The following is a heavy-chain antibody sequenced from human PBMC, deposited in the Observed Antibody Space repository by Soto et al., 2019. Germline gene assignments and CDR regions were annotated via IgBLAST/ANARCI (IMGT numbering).Heavy chain of an antibody. CDR1: GGTFSSYT. CDR3: AREFNRIAAAGTYYYYMDV. V-gene: IGHV1-69*04. D-gene: IGHD6-13*01. Sequence: ASVKVSCKASGGTFSSYTISWVRQAPGQGLEWMGRIIPILGIANYAQKFQGRVTITTDKSTSTAYMELSSLRSEDTAVYYCAREFNRIAAAGTYYYYMDVWGKGTTVTVSS. J-gene: IGHJ6*03. CDR2: IIPILGIA.